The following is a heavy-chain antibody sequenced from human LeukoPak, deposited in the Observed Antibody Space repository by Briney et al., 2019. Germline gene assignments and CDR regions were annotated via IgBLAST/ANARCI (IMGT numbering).Heavy chain of an antibody. J-gene: IGHJ6*03. CDR2: IRYDGSNK. CDR1: GFTFSSYG. CDR3: AKNPSGSWPSHYYYYYMDV. V-gene: IGHV3-30*02. Sequence: GGSLRLSCAASGFTFSSYGMHWVRQAPGKGLEWVAFIRYDGSNKYYADSVKGRFTISRDNSKNTLYLQMNSLRAEDTAVYYCAKNPSGSWPSHYYYYYMDVWGKGATVTISS. D-gene: IGHD2-15*01.